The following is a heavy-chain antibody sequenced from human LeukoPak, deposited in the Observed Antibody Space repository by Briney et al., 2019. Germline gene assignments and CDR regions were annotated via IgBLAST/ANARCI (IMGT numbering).Heavy chain of an antibody. J-gene: IGHJ6*03. CDR1: GFTFSSYW. D-gene: IGHD3-3*01. Sequence: GGSLRLSCAASGFTFSSYWMSWVRQAPGKGLEWVANIKQDGSEKYYVDSVKGRFTISRDNAKNSLYLQMDSLGPEDTAVYYCAREAYYDFWSGYYTYYYYYMDVWGKGTTVTVSS. CDR2: IKQDGSEK. CDR3: AREAYYDFWSGYYTYYYYYMDV. V-gene: IGHV3-7*01.